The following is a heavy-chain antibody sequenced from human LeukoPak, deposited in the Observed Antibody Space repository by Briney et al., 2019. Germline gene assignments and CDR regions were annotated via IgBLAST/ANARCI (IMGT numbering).Heavy chain of an antibody. CDR3: ARLPKEYCSGGSCYGSQAWFDP. V-gene: IGHV1-2*02. CDR2: INPNSGGT. CDR1: GYTFTGYY. D-gene: IGHD2-15*01. Sequence: GASVKVSCKASGYTFTGYYMHWVRQAPGQGLEWMGWINPNSGGTNYAQKFQGRVTMTRDTSISTAYMELSRLRSDDTAVYYCARLPKEYCSGGSCYGSQAWFDPWGQGTLVIVSS. J-gene: IGHJ5*02.